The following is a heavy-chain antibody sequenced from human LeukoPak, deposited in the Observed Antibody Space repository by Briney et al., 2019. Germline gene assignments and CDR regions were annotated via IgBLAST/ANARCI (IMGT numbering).Heavy chain of an antibody. CDR3: ARDLSKYSSGWVDAFDI. Sequence: GASVKVSCKASGYTFTSYYMHWVRQAPGQGLEWMGLINPSGGSTSYAQKFQGRVTMTRDTSTSTVYMELSSLRSEDTAVYYCARDLSKYSSGWVDAFDIWGQGTMVTVSS. V-gene: IGHV1-46*01. CDR1: GYTFTSYY. D-gene: IGHD6-19*01. J-gene: IGHJ3*02. CDR2: INPSGGST.